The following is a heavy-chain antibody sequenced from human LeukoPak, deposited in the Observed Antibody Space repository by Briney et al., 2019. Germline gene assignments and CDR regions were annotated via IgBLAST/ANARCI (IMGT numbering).Heavy chain of an antibody. J-gene: IGHJ4*02. D-gene: IGHD6-19*01. CDR1: GFSFSSNW. CDR3: ARASSGWYGNY. V-gene: IGHV3-7*01. CDR2: IKQDGSEK. Sequence: GGSLRLSCGASGFSFSSNWMSWVRQAPGRGLEWVANIKQDGSEKYYLDSVKGRFTISRDNAKNSLYLQMNSLRAEDTAVYYCARASSGWYGNYWGQGTLVTVSS.